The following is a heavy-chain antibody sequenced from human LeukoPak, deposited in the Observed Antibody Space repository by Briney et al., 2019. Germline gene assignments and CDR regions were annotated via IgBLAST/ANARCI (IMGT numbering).Heavy chain of an antibody. D-gene: IGHD3-22*01. V-gene: IGHV4-4*07. CDR2: IYTSGGT. Sequence: SETLSLTCTVSGGSIGSYYWSWIRQPAGKGLEWLGRIYTSGGTVYNPSLKSRVTMSVDTPKNQFSLKLSSVTAADTAVYYCARGVFYYDTSGRGYYFDYWGQGTLVTVSS. CDR1: GGSIGSYY. J-gene: IGHJ4*02. CDR3: ARGVFYYDTSGRGYYFDY.